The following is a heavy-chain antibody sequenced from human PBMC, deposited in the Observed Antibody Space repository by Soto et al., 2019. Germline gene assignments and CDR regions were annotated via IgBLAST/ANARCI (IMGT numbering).Heavy chain of an antibody. CDR2: IFFTGSA. V-gene: IGHV4-61*01. Sequence: ETLSLTCTVSGGSLSTGSYDWSWIRQPPGKGLEWIGKIFFTGSAHYNPSLRNRVTMSVDTSKDQFSLTLTSVTAADTAVYYCARDGHGMDVWGQGTTVTVSS. CDR3: ARDGHGMDV. J-gene: IGHJ6*02. CDR1: GGSLSTGSYD.